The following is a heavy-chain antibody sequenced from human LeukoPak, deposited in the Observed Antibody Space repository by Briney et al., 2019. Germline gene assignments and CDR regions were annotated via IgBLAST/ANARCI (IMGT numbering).Heavy chain of an antibody. D-gene: IGHD3-10*01. Sequence: PSETLSLTCTVSGGSISSGGYYWSWIRQHPGKGLEWIGYIYYSGSTYYNPSLKSRVTISVDTSKNQFSLKLSSVTAADTAVYYCARDVVNGSGSYEWFDPWGQGTLVTVSS. CDR1: GGSISSGGYY. V-gene: IGHV4-31*03. CDR3: ARDVVNGSGSYEWFDP. J-gene: IGHJ5*02. CDR2: IYYSGST.